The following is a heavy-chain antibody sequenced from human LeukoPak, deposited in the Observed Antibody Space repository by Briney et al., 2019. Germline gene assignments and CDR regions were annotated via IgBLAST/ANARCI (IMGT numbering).Heavy chain of an antibody. CDR3: ARARSRASTWYWDH. J-gene: IGHJ4*02. V-gene: IGHV1-18*01. CDR2: ISTLYGNK. D-gene: IGHD2-8*02. Sequence: ASVKGSCKGSGYTFTDYGINWVRQAPGQGPEWMGWISTLYGNKNFAQKFQGRVTMTSDTSTSTAYLELASLTSDDSAIYYCARARSRASTWYWDHWGQGTLVTVSS. CDR1: GYTFTDYG.